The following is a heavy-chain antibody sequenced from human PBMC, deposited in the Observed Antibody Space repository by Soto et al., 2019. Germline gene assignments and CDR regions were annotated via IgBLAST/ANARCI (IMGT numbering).Heavy chain of an antibody. V-gene: IGHV4-30-2*01. CDR2: IYHSGST. D-gene: IGHD3-3*01. Sequence: PSETLSVTCAVSGGSISSGGYSWSLIRQPPGKGLEWIGYIYHSGSTYYNPSLKSRVTISVDRSKNQFSLKLSSVTAADTAVYYCARGISLVGVTPWGQGTLVTVSS. CDR1: GGSISSGGYS. J-gene: IGHJ5*02. CDR3: ARGISLVGVTP.